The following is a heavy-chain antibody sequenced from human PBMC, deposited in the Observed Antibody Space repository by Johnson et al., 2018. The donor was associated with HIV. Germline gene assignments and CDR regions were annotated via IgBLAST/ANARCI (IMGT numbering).Heavy chain of an antibody. CDR1: GFTFSSYW. CDR2: IKQDGSEK. D-gene: IGHD3-16*01. V-gene: IGHV3-7*05. Sequence: VQLVESGGGLVQPGGSLRLSCAASGFTFSSYWMSWVRQAPGKGLEWVANIKQDGSEKYYVDSVKGRFTIPREIAKNSLYLQINRLRAEDTAVDYCARVGAPAAFDIWGQGTMVTVSS. CDR3: ARVGAPAAFDI. J-gene: IGHJ3*02.